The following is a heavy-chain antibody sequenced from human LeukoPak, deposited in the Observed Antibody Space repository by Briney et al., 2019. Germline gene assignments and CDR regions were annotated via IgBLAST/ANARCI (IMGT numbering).Heavy chain of an antibody. J-gene: IGHJ4*02. D-gene: IGHD5-12*01. CDR2: ISSSSSYI. CDR3: ARDPWTNSDYDGFDY. V-gene: IGHV3-21*01. Sequence: GGSLRLSCAASGFTFSSYRMNWVRQAPGRGLDWVSSISSSSSYIYYADSVKGRFTISRDNAKNSQYLQTNSLRAEDTAVYYCARDPWTNSDYDGFDYWGQGTLVTVSS. CDR1: GFTFSSYR.